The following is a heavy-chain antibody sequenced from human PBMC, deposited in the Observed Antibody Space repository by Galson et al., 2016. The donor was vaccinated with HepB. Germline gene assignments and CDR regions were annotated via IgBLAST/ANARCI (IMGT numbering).Heavy chain of an antibody. D-gene: IGHD6-19*01. Sequence: SVKVSCKASGYTFTNYSIYWVRQAPGQGLEWMGIINPRDGSTTYAQKFQGRVTMTRDTSTSTVYMEMNSLRSEDTAMYYCARDIYYLGLAVAGTQNFDYWGQGTLVTVSS. V-gene: IGHV1-46*01. J-gene: IGHJ4*02. CDR1: GYTFTNYS. CDR3: ARDIYYLGLAVAGTQNFDY. CDR2: INPRDGST.